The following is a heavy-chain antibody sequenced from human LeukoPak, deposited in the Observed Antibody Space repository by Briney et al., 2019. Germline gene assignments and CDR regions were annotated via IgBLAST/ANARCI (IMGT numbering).Heavy chain of an antibody. Sequence: PGGSLRLSCAASGFTFSSYAMHWVRQAPGKGLEWVAVISYDGSNKYYADSVKGRFTISRDNSKNTLYLQMNSLRAEDTAVYYCVITSFDYWGQGTLVTVSS. CDR2: ISYDGSNK. D-gene: IGHD1-14*01. CDR1: GFTFSSYA. CDR3: VITSFDY. V-gene: IGHV3-30-3*01. J-gene: IGHJ4*02.